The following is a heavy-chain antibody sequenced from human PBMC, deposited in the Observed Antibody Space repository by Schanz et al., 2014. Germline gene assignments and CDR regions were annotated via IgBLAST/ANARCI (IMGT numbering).Heavy chain of an antibody. CDR1: GFTVSAYS. V-gene: IGHV3-21*01. CDR3: VVALAGNAFDI. CDR2: ISSSGGHI. D-gene: IGHD1-1*01. J-gene: IGHJ3*02. Sequence: VHLVESGGGVVQPGGSLRLSCSGFTVSAYSANWVRQAPGKGLEWVSSISSSGGHIYYADSVKGRFTISRDNAKNSLYLQMNSLRADDTAVYYCVVALAGNAFDIWGQGTMVTVSS.